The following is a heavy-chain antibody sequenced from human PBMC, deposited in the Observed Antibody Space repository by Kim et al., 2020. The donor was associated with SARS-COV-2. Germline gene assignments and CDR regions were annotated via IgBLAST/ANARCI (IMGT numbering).Heavy chain of an antibody. V-gene: IGHV1-46*01. CDR2: INPGGGST. CDR1: GYTFTSYY. CDR3: ARGDYCSGGSCTTYYGVDV. Sequence: ASVKVSCKASGYTFTSYYMHWVRQAPGQGLEWMGIINPGGGSTSYAQKFQGRVTMTRDTSTSTVYMELSSLRSEDTAVHYCARGDYCSGGSCTTYYGVDVWGQGTTVTVSS. J-gene: IGHJ6*02. D-gene: IGHD2-15*01.